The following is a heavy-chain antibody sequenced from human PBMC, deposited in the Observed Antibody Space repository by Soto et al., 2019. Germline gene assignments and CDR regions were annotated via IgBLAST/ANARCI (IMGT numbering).Heavy chain of an antibody. J-gene: IGHJ4*01. CDR2: ISSTSNYI. CDR3: GRDKWRDSSGFFDY. D-gene: IGHD3-22*01. V-gene: IGHV3-21*01. CDR1: GFTFSTYC. Sequence: GGSLRLSCAASGFTFSTYCINWVRQAPGKGLEWVSSISSTSNYIYYADSVKGRFNISRDNARNSVYLQMNSLRVDDTAVYYWGRDKWRDSSGFFDYWGHGTRVTFSS.